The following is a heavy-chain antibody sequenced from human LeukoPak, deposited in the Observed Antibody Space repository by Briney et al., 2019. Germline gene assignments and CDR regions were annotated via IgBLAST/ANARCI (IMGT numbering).Heavy chain of an antibody. V-gene: IGHV1-2*02. CDR3: ARERREYFDY. D-gene: IGHD1-26*01. CDR2: INPNSGGT. Sequence: GASAYANCKASEYNVTHYYEQWVKHVAGQGREWMGWINPNSGGTKYAQNFQGRVTMTRDTSISTAYMELSRLRSDDTAVYYCARERREYFDYWGQGTLVTVSS. J-gene: IGHJ4*02. CDR1: EYNVTHYY.